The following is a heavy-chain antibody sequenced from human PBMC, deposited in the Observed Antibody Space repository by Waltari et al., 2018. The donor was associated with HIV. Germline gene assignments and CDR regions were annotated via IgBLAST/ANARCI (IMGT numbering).Heavy chain of an antibody. V-gene: IGHV3-15*01. D-gene: IGHD6-6*01. CDR3: TTVLSSSSSWVDY. CDR2: IKSKTDGGTT. Sequence: EVQLVESGGGLVKPGGSLRLSCAASGFTFSNAWMSWVRQAPGKGLEWVGRIKSKTDGGTTDYAAPVKGRFTISRDDSKNTLYLQMNSLKTEDTAVYYCTTVLSSSSSWVDYWGQGTLVTVSS. CDR1: GFTFSNAW. J-gene: IGHJ4*02.